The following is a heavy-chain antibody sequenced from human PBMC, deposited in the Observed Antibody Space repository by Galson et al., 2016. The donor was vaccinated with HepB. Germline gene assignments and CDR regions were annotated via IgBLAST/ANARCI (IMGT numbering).Heavy chain of an antibody. J-gene: IGHJ4*02. V-gene: IGHV1-18*01. CDR1: GYRFGDYG. Sequence: SVKVSCKASGYRFGDYGISWVRQAPGQGLEWMGWISTYDDNIKYAEEVQGRVTMTTDTSTNTAYMELRSLRSDDTDVYYCARERGIYAYFDYWGQGTLITVSS. D-gene: IGHD5-12*01. CDR2: ISTYDDNI. CDR3: ARERGIYAYFDY.